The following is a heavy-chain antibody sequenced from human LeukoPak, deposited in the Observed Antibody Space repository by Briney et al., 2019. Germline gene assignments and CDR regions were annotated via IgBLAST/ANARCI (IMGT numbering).Heavy chain of an antibody. CDR2: MNPNSGNT. CDR3: ARVTGGSGWLNFDY. D-gene: IGHD6-19*01. V-gene: IGHV1-8*02. Sequence: ASVKVSCKASGYTFTSYDINWVRQATGQGLEWMGWMNPNSGNTGYAQKFQGRVTMTTDTSTSTAYMELRSLRSDDTAVYYCARVTGGSGWLNFDYWGQGTLVTVSS. J-gene: IGHJ4*02. CDR1: GYTFTSYD.